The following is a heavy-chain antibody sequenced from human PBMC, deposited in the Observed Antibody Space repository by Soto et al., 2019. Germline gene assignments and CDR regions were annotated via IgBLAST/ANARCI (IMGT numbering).Heavy chain of an antibody. D-gene: IGHD2-21*01. CDR3: ARYQLLASPVDY. V-gene: IGHV3-23*01. CDR1: GFTFKTYA. J-gene: IGHJ4*02. CDR2: MSPGGGSI. Sequence: EVQLLESGGDVVQPGGSLRLSCAASGFTFKTYAMTWVRQAPGKGLEWVAVMSPGGGSIIYADSVRGRLTVSRDNSENIFYLHMSSLRAEDTAVYYCARYQLLASPVDYWGQGTLVTVSS.